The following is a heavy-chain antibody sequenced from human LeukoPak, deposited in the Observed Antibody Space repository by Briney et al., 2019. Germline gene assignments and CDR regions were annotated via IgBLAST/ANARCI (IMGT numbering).Heavy chain of an antibody. CDR2: IYYTGST. J-gene: IGHJ6*02. CDR3: ARNVKGMNV. D-gene: IGHD3-16*01. Sequence: SETLSLTCGVSGGSIDITNYWSWIRQPPGKGLEWIGYIYYTGSTNYNPSLKSRVTISVDTSKNQFSLKVTSVTAADTAVYYCARNVKGMNVWGQGTTVTVSS. V-gene: IGHV4-59*08. CDR1: GGSIDITNY.